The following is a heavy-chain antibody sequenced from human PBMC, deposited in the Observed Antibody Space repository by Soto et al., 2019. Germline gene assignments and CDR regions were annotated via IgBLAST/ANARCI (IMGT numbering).Heavy chain of an antibody. D-gene: IGHD3-22*01. V-gene: IGHV1-69*12. CDR3: ARGDATKIVVTTYYAMDD. Sequence: QVQLVQSGAEVKKPGSSVKVSCKASGGSLSNYGISWVRQAPGQGLEWMGAIIPVFGTPNYAQKFQDRVTITADESTTTVYMEVRSLTSEDTAVYYCARGDATKIVVTTYYAMDDWGQGTKVTVSS. CDR1: GGSLSNYG. J-gene: IGHJ6*02. CDR2: IIPVFGTP.